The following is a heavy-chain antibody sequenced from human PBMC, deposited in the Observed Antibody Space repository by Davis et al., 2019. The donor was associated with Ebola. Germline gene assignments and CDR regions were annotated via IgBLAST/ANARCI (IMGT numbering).Heavy chain of an antibody. CDR3: ARHVYSSGWEFDY. CDR2: IYPGDSDT. J-gene: IGHJ4*02. CDR1: GYSFTSYW. D-gene: IGHD6-19*01. Sequence: GESLKISCKGSGYSFTSYWISWVRQMPGKGLEWMGIIYPGDSDTRYSPSFQGQVTISADKSISTAYLQWSSLKASDTAMYYCARHVYSSGWEFDYWGQGTLVTVSS. V-gene: IGHV5-51*01.